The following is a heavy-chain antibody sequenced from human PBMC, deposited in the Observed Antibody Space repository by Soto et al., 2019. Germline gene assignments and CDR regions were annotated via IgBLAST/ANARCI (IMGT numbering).Heavy chain of an antibody. V-gene: IGHV1-3*01. J-gene: IGHJ5*02. Sequence: ASVKVSXKASGYTFTSYAMHWVRQAPGQRLEWMGWINAGNGNTKYSQKFQGRVTITRDTSASTAYMELSSLRSEDTAVYYCEGVWYSSPPVYPWGQGTLVTVSS. CDR3: EGVWYSSPPVYP. CDR1: GYTFTSYA. D-gene: IGHD6-13*01. CDR2: INAGNGNT.